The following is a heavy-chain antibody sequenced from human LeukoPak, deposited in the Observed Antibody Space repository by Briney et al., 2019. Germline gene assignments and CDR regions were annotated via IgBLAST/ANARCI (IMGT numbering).Heavy chain of an antibody. J-gene: IGHJ3*02. Sequence: SATLSLTCTVSGGSISSYYWSWIRQPPGKGLEWIGYIYYSGSTNYNPSLKSRVTISVDTSKNQFSLKLSSVTAADTAVYYCARETQNDAFDIWGQGTMVTVSS. V-gene: IGHV4-59*01. CDR3: ARETQNDAFDI. CDR2: IYYSGST. CDR1: GGSISSYY.